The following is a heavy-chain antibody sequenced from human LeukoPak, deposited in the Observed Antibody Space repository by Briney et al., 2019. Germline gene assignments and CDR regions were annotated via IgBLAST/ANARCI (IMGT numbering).Heavy chain of an antibody. CDR1: GGSISSGDYY. V-gene: IGHV4-30-4*01. D-gene: IGHD4-23*01. J-gene: IGHJ3*02. CDR3: ARVTTVVTPAAFDI. Sequence: PSETLSLTCTVSGGSISSGDYYWSWIRQPPGKGLEWIGYIYYSGSTYYNPSLKSRVTISVDTSKNQFSLKLSSVTAADTAVYYCARVTTVVTPAAFDIWGQGTMVTVSS. CDR2: IYYSGST.